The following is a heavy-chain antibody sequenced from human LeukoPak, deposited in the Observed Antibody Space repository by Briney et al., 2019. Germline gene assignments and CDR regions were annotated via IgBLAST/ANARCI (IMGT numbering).Heavy chain of an antibody. Sequence: PSETLSLTCAVYGGSFSGYYWSWIRQPPGKGLEWIGEINHSGSTNYNPSLKSRVTISVDTSKNQFSLKLSSVTAADTAVYYCARDDYYDSSGRDYWGQGTLVTVSS. V-gene: IGHV4-34*01. CDR3: ARDDYYDSSGRDY. CDR1: GGSFSGYY. D-gene: IGHD3-22*01. CDR2: INHSGST. J-gene: IGHJ4*02.